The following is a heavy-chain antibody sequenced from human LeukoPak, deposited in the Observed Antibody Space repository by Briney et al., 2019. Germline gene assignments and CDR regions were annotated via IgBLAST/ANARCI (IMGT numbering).Heavy chain of an antibody. J-gene: IGHJ3*02. Sequence: ASVKVSCKASGYTFTSYYMHWVRQAPGQGLEWMGIINPSGGSTSYAQKFQGRVTMTRDMSTSTVYMELSSLRSEDTAVYYCARVQSGSLAKGAFDIWGQGTMVTVSS. CDR2: INPSGGST. CDR1: GYTFTSYY. V-gene: IGHV1-46*01. D-gene: IGHD1-26*01. CDR3: ARVQSGSLAKGAFDI.